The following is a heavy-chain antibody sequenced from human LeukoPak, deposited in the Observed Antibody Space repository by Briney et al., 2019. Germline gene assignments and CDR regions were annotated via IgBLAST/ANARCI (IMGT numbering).Heavy chain of an antibody. CDR3: ARGYSYGTAAAGH. Sequence: PGGSLRLSCAASGFTFSSYAMSWVRQAPGKGLEWVSAISGSGGSTYYADSVKGRSTISRDNAKNSLYLQMNSLRAEDTAVYYCARGYSYGTAAAGHWGQGTLVTVSS. CDR2: ISGSGGST. CDR1: GFTFSSYA. V-gene: IGHV3-23*01. D-gene: IGHD6-13*01. J-gene: IGHJ4*02.